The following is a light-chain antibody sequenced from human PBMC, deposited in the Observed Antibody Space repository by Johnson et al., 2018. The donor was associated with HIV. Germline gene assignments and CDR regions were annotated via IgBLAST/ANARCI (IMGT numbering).Light chain of an antibody. Sequence: QSVLTQSPSASGTPGQRVTISCSGSSSNIGSNTVNWYQQLPGTAPKLLIYRNNQRPSGVPDRFSGSKSGTSASLAISGLQAEDEADYYCGTWDSSLSAYVFGTGTKVTVL. CDR3: GTWDSSLSAYV. J-gene: IGLJ1*01. CDR2: RNN. CDR1: SSNIGSNT. V-gene: IGLV1-44*01.